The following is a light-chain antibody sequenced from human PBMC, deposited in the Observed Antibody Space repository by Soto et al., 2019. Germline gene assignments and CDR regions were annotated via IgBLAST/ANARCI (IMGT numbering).Light chain of an antibody. CDR1: SSDIGAYNS. CDR3: ASYTSARIRV. J-gene: IGLJ2*01. CDR2: DVS. Sequence: QSVLTQPASVSASPGQSITISCTGTSSDIGAYNSVSWYQQNPGKAPQLMIYDVSYRPSGISSRFSGSKSCNTASLAISGLQADDDADYYCASYTSARIRVFGGGTKVTVL. V-gene: IGLV2-14*03.